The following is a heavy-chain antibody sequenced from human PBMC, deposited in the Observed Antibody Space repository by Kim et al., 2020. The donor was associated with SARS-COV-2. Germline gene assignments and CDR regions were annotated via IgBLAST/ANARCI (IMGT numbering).Heavy chain of an antibody. D-gene: IGHD2-21*02. CDR2: IWYDGSNK. CDR1: GFTFSSYG. CDR3: ARGGLQGGLAYCGGDCYSGVYYFDY. Sequence: GGSLRLSCAASGFTFSSYGMHWVRQAPGKGLEWVAVIWYDGSNKYYADSVKGRFTISRDNSKNTLYLQMNSLRAEDTAVYYCARGGLQGGLAYCGGDCYSGVYYFDYWGQGTLVTVSS. V-gene: IGHV3-33*01. J-gene: IGHJ4*02.